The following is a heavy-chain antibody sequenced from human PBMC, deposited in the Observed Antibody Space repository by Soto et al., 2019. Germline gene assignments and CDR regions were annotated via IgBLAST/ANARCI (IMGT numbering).Heavy chain of an antibody. CDR2: IYPGDSDT. Sequence: PGESLKISCKGSGYSFTSYWIGWVRQMPGKGLEWMGIIYPGDSDTRYSPSFQGQVTISADKSISTAYLQWSSLKASDTAMYYCARHSWDIVLVPAAMSNYYYGMDVWGQGTTVTVSS. V-gene: IGHV5-51*01. CDR3: ARHSWDIVLVPAAMSNYYYGMDV. CDR1: GYSFTSYW. J-gene: IGHJ6*02. D-gene: IGHD2-2*01.